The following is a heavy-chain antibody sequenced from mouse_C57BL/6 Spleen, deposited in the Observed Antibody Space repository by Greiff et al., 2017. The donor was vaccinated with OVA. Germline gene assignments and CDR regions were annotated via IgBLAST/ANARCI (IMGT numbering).Heavy chain of an antibody. CDR2: ISSKSSNYAT. CDR3: VRDSNWVYYYAMDY. V-gene: IGHV10-3*01. D-gene: IGHD4-1*01. CDR1: GFTFNTYA. Sequence: DVKLVESGGGLVQPKGSLKLSCAASGFTFNTYAMHWVRQAPGKGLEWVARISSKSSNYATYYADSVKDRFTISRDDSQSMLYLQMNNLKTEDTAMYYCVRDSNWVYYYAMDYWGQGTSVTVSS. J-gene: IGHJ4*01.